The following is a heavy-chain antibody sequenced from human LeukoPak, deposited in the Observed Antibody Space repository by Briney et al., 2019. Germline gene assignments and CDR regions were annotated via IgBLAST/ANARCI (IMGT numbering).Heavy chain of an antibody. CDR3: AKGRLLGAPRGMDV. CDR2: TSFDGGNK. CDR1: GLTFSSFG. D-gene: IGHD1-26*01. V-gene: IGHV3-30*18. J-gene: IGHJ6*02. Sequence: GGSLRLSCAASGLTFSSFGMHWVRQAPGKGLEWVAVTSFDGGNKHYADSVKGRFTISRDNSKNTLYLQMNTLRVEDTAVYYCAKGRLLGAPRGMDVWGQGTTVTVSS.